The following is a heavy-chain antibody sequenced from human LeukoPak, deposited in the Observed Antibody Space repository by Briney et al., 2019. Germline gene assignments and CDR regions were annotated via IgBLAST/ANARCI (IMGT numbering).Heavy chain of an antibody. CDR3: ARTYCGGDCRGYYYHYYMDV. V-gene: IGHV4-38-2*02. CDR1: GYSISSGYY. J-gene: IGHJ6*03. Sequence: SETLSLTCTVSGYSISSGYYWGWIRQPPGKGLEWIGSIYHSGSTYYNPSLKSRVTISVDTSKNQFSLKLSSVTAADTAVYYCARTYCGGDCRGYYYHYYMDVWGKGTTVTISS. CDR2: IYHSGST. D-gene: IGHD2-21*02.